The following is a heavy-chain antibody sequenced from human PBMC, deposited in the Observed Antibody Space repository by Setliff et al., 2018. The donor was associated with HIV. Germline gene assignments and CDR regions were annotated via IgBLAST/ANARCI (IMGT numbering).Heavy chain of an antibody. CDR3: ATDPQAGKFVPPPMMNWFDP. CDR2: FDPQHGET. J-gene: IGHJ5*02. Sequence: ASVKVSCKVSGFTLSEVSIHWVRQAPGKGLEWMGGFDPQHGETIYAQKFQDRVTMTEKTSTDTAYMELSSLRSDDTAVYYCATDPQAGKFVPPPMMNWFDPWGQGTLVTVSS. CDR1: GFTLSEVS. V-gene: IGHV1-24*01. D-gene: IGHD3-16*01.